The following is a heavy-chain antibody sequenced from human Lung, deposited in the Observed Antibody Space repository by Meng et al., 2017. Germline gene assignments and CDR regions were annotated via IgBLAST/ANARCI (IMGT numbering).Heavy chain of an antibody. CDR1: GGSFSDYS. D-gene: IGHD4-11*01. J-gene: IGHJ4*02. CDR2: INHSGST. V-gene: IGHV4-34*01. Sequence: QVHRHQWRAGLLKPSETLSLTCVVSGGSFSDYSWSWIRQPPGKGLEWIGEINHSGSTNYNPSLESRATISVDTSQNNLSLKLSSVTAADSAVYYCARGPTTMAHDFDYWGQGTLVTVSS. CDR3: ARGPTTMAHDFDY.